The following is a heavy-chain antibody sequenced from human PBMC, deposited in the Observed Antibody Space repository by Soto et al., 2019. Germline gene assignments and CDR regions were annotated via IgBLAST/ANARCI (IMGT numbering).Heavy chain of an antibody. V-gene: IGHV4-38-2*01. Sequence: SETLSLTCAVSGYSTSSGYYWGWIRQPPGKGLEWIGSIYHSGSIYYNPSLKSRVSISVDTSKNHFSLKLSSVTAADTAVYYCARGKGHTGLNCFDPWGQGTLVTVSS. CDR1: GYSTSSGYY. CDR2: IYHSGSI. D-gene: IGHD2-21*02. CDR3: ARGKGHTGLNCFDP. J-gene: IGHJ5*02.